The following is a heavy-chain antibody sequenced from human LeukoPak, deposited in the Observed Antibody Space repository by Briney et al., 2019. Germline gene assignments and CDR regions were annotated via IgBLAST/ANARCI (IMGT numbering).Heavy chain of an antibody. CDR2: IYYSGST. J-gene: IGHJ6*02. CDR3: ARNQKVRGVSPFYYYYGMDV. CDR1: GGSISSYY. D-gene: IGHD3-10*01. Sequence: SETLSLTCTVSGGSISSYYWGWIRQPPGKGLEWIGSIYYSGSTYYNPSLKSRVTISVDTSKNQFSLKLSSVTAADTAVYYCARNQKVRGVSPFYYYYGMDVWGQGTTVTVSS. V-gene: IGHV4-39*01.